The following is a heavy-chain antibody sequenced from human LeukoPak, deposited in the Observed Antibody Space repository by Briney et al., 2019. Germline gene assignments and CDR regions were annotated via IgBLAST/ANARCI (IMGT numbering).Heavy chain of an antibody. CDR1: GFTFSSYA. D-gene: IGHD2-15*01. Sequence: PGGFLRLSCAASGFTFSSYAMHWVRQAPGKGLEWVAVISYDGSNKYYADSVKGRFTISRDNSKNTLYLQMNSLRAEDTAVYYCARDRMDIVVVVVAYTFDYWGQETLVTVSS. CDR2: ISYDGSNK. V-gene: IGHV3-30-3*01. CDR3: ARDRMDIVVVVVAYTFDY. J-gene: IGHJ4*02.